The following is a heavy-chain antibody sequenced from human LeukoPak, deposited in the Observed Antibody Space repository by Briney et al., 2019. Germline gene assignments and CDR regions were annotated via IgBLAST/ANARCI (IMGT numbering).Heavy chain of an antibody. V-gene: IGHV1-2*02. CDR3: AREGTPRTIVISPVWFDP. CDR2: INPNSGGT. Sequence: ASLKVSCKASGYTFTRYYMHWVRQAPGQGLEWMGWINPNSGGTNYAQKFQGRVTMTRDTSISTAYMELSRLRSDDTAVYYCAREGTPRTIVISPVWFDPWGQGTLVTVSS. CDR1: GYTFTRYY. D-gene: IGHD1-14*01. J-gene: IGHJ5*02.